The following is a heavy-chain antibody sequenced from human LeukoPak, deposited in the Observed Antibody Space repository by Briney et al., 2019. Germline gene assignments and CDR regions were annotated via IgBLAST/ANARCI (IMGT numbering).Heavy chain of an antibody. CDR1: GVTFSSYS. CDR3: ARDSPPDIFIRLEVAGTGLVDY. D-gene: IGHD6-19*01. Sequence: GGSLRLSCAASGVTFSSYSMRWVRQAPGKGLEWVAVISYDGSNKYYAESVKGRYTIHRDNYKKTLYLKMNRLRAEDTDVYYCARDSPPDIFIRLEVAGTGLVDYWGEGTLVTVSS. CDR2: ISYDGSNK. V-gene: IGHV3-30*04. J-gene: IGHJ4*02.